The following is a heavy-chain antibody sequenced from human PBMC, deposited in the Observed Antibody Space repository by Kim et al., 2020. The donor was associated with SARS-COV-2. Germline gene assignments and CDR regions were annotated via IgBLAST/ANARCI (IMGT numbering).Heavy chain of an antibody. V-gene: IGHV3-11*01. J-gene: IGHJ6*03. CDR3: ARLPVDYYYYMDV. CDR2: ISSSGSTI. Sequence: GGFLRLSCAASGFTFSDYYMSWIRQAPGKGLEWVSYISSSGSTIYYADSVKGRFTISRDNAKNSLYLQMNSLRAEDTAVYYCARLPVDYYYYMDVWGKGTTVTVSS. CDR1: GFTFSDYY.